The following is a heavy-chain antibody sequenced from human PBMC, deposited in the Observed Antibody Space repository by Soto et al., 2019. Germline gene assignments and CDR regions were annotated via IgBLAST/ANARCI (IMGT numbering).Heavy chain of an antibody. CDR2: INAGNGNT. D-gene: IGHD3-16*01. CDR1: GYTFTSYA. V-gene: IGHV1-3*01. CDR3: ARVIGGLYYFDY. Sequence: QVQLVQSGAEVKKPGASVKVSCKASGYTFTSYAMHWVRQAPGQRLEWMGWINAGNGNTKYSQKFQGRVTITRDTSASTAYMELSSLRSEDTAVYYCARVIGGLYYFDYWGQGTLGTVSS. J-gene: IGHJ4*02.